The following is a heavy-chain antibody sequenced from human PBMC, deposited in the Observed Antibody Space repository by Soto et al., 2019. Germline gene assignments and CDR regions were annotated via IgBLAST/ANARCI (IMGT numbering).Heavy chain of an antibody. CDR1: GYTFTSYY. D-gene: IGHD3-10*01. V-gene: IGHV1-46*01. CDR2: INPSGGST. J-gene: IGHJ5*02. Sequence: ASVKVSCKASGYTFTSYYMHWVRQAPGQGLEWMGIINPSGGSTNYAQKFQGRVTMTRDTSTSTVYMELSSLRSEDTAVYYCVQAPPMVRGVPWWFDPWGQGTLVTVSS. CDR3: VQAPPMVRGVPWWFDP.